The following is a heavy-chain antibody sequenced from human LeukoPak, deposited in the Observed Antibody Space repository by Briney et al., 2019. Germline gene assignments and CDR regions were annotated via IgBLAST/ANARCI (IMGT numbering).Heavy chain of an antibody. Sequence: PGGSLRLSGAASGFTFDDYAMHWVRQAPGKGLEWVSGISWNSGSIGYADSVKGRFTISRDNAKNSLYLQMNSLRAEDTALYYCAKDSGHYYDSSGYLDYWGQGTLVTVSS. J-gene: IGHJ4*02. V-gene: IGHV3-9*01. CDR2: ISWNSGSI. CDR3: AKDSGHYYDSSGYLDY. D-gene: IGHD3-22*01. CDR1: GFTFDDYA.